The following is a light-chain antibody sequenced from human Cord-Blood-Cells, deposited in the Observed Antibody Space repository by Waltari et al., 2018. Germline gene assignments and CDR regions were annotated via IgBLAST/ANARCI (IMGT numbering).Light chain of an antibody. CDR3: FQRIRWPYT. V-gene: IGKV2-30*01. Sequence: DGAMTQSPLSLPVTLGQPVSISGRSSHSLVYSDGNTYLNWYQPRPGQSPRRLMYKVANRDSVLQDKFSGSGSGTDFTLKISRVAAGDVGVYFCFQRIRWPYTFGQRTKLEIK. CDR1: HSLVYSDGNTY. CDR2: KVA. J-gene: IGKJ2*01.